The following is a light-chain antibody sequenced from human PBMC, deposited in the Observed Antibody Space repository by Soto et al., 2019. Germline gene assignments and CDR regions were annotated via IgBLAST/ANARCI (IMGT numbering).Light chain of an antibody. CDR2: EVS. J-gene: IGLJ2*01. Sequence: QSVRTQPASVSGSPGQSITISCTGTSSDVGGYNYVSWYQQHPGKAPKLMIYEVSNRPSGVSNRFSGSKSGNTASLTISGLQAEDEADYYCSSYTSSSTYVVFGGGTQLTVL. CDR1: SSDVGGYNY. CDR3: SSYTSSSTYVV. V-gene: IGLV2-14*01.